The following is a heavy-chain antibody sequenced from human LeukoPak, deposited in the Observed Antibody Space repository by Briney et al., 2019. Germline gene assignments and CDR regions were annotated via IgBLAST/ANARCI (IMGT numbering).Heavy chain of an antibody. V-gene: IGHV3-21*01. J-gene: IGHJ4*02. Sequence: PGGSLRLSYAASGFTFSSYSMKWVRQAPGKGLEWVSSISSSSSYIYYADSVKGRFTISRDNAKNSLYLQMNSLRAEETAVYYCAKSKLWELLPFDYWGQGTLVTVSS. D-gene: IGHD1-26*01. CDR2: ISSSSSYI. CDR3: AKSKLWELLPFDY. CDR1: GFTFSSYS.